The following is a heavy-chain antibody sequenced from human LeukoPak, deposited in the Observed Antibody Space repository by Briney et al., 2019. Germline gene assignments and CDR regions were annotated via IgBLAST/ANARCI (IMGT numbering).Heavy chain of an antibody. CDR3: ARDSFSGSSLDY. CDR2: INWDGGST. Sequence: PGGSLRLSCAASGFTFDEYGMSWVRQAPGKGLDWVSSINWDGGSTAYADSVQGRFTISRDNAKNSLHLQIKSLRAEDTALYYCARDSFSGSSLDYWGRGTLVTVSS. D-gene: IGHD1-26*01. V-gene: IGHV3-20*04. CDR1: GFTFDEYG. J-gene: IGHJ4*02.